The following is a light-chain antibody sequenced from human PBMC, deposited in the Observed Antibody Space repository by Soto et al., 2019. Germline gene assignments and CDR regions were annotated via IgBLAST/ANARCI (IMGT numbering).Light chain of an antibody. Sequence: EIVLTQSPATLSLSPGERATLSCRASQSVANYLAWYQQKPGQAPRLLIYGASNRATGIPARFSGSGSGTDFTLTISSLEPEDFAVFYCQQYGSAPYTFGQGTKLEI. CDR3: QQYGSAPYT. CDR1: QSVANY. J-gene: IGKJ2*01. V-gene: IGKV3-11*01. CDR2: GAS.